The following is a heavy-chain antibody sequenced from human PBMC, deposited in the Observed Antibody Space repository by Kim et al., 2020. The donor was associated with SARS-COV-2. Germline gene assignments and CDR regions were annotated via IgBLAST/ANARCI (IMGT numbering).Heavy chain of an antibody. V-gene: IGHV1-45*02. CDR3: ASLSGYSYGDAFDI. D-gene: IGHD5-18*01. Sequence: AQKFQDRVTITRDRSMSTAYMELSSLRSEDTAMYYCASLSGYSYGDAFDIWGQGTMVTVSS. J-gene: IGHJ3*02.